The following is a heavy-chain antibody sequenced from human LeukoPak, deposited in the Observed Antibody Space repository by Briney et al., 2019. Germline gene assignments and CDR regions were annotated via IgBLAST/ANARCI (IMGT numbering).Heavy chain of an antibody. J-gene: IGHJ4*02. D-gene: IGHD2-15*01. CDR2: MSNNGGYT. V-gene: IGHV3-23*01. CDR3: AKQLGYCSDGSCYFSY. CDR1: GFTFSSSA. Sequence: PGGSLRLSCAASGFTFSSSAMSWVRQAPGKGLEWVSAMSNNGGYTYYADSVQGRFTISRDNSKSTLCLQMNSLRAEDTAVYYCAKQLGYCSDGSCYFSYWGQGALVTVSS.